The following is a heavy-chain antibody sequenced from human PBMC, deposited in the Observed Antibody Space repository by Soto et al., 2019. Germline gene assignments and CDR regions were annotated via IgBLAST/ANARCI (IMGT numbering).Heavy chain of an antibody. J-gene: IGHJ4*02. D-gene: IGHD1-26*01. CDR2: VSHDGSRE. CDR1: AFTFSAYG. CDR3: ARVLGTYSRVVGGTYPDY. V-gene: IGHV3-30*03. Sequence: QVQVVESGGDVVQPGRSLRLTCADSAFTFSAYGMHWVRQAPGKGLEWVAVVSHDGSREYYSDSVKGRFFISRDNSKNVVHLEMNSLRPDDTALYWCARVLGTYSRVVGGTYPDYWGQGTRVTVSS.